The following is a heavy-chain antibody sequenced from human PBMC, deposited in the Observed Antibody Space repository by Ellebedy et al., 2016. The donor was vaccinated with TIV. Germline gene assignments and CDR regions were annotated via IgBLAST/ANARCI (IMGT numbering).Heavy chain of an antibody. V-gene: IGHV4-4*07. CDR2: IYVTGST. CDR1: GDSISSYY. Sequence: MPSETLSLTCTVSGDSISSYYCTRIRQPAGKGLEWIGRIYVTGSTNFNPSLMSRVTMSVDTSKNQFSLKLSSVTAADTAVYYCARDLGSVTRYNWFDPWGQGTVVTVSS. CDR3: ARDLGSVTRYNWFDP. D-gene: IGHD1-26*01. J-gene: IGHJ5*02.